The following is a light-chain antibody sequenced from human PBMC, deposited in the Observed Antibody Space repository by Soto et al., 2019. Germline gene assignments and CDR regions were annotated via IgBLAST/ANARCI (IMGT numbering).Light chain of an antibody. V-gene: IGKV3-11*01. CDR1: QSVSSY. CDR2: DAS. J-gene: IGKJ4*01. CDR3: QQYGSSLGVT. Sequence: EIVLTQSPATLSVSPGERATLSCRASQSVSSYLAWYQQKPGQAPRLLIYDASNRATGIPARFSGSGSGTDFTLTISSLEPEDFAVYYCQQYGSSLGVTFGGGTKVDIK.